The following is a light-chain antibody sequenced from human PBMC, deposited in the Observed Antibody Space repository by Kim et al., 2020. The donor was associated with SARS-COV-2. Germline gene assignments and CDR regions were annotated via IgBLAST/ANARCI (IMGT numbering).Light chain of an antibody. J-gene: IGKJ5*01. CDR2: GAS. V-gene: IGKV3-20*01. CDR3: QHFGSPPIA. CDR1: QSVNYMH. Sequence: CPGERAPLSCRASQSVNYMHVVWYQQRPGQPPRLVMDGASSRVAGTPDRFSGSGSGTDFTLTISRLEPEDFAVYYCQHFGSPPIAFGQGTRLEIK.